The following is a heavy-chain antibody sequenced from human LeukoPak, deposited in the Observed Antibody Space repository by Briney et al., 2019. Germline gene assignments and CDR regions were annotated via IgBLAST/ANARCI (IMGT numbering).Heavy chain of an antibody. D-gene: IGHD3-10*01. CDR2: ISYDGSNK. CDR1: GFTFSSYA. CDR3: ARDRDYYGSGSSNFDN. Sequence: GRSLRLSCAASGFTFSSYAMHWVRQAPGKGLEWVAVISYDGSNKYYADSVKGRFTISRDNSKNTLYLQMDSLRAEDTAVYYCARDRDYYGSGSSNFDNWGQGTLVTVSS. V-gene: IGHV3-30-3*01. J-gene: IGHJ4*02.